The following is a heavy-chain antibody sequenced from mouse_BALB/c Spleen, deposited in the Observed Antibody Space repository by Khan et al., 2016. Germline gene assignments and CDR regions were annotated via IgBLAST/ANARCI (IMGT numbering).Heavy chain of an antibody. Sequence: EVELVESGGGLVKPGGSLKLSCAASGFTFSSYVMSWVRQTPEKRLEWVASISTGGDIYYPDSVKGRFTISRDNARNILYLQMASLRSEDTAMYYCARCYYDRGYYYSIDYWGQGTSVTVSS. D-gene: IGHD1-1*01. CDR3: ARCYYDRGYYYSIDY. J-gene: IGHJ4*01. CDR2: ISTGGDI. V-gene: IGHV5-6-5*01. CDR1: GFTFSSYV.